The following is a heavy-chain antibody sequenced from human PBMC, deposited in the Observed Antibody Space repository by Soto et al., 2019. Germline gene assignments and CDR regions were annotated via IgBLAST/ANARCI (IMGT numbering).Heavy chain of an antibody. D-gene: IGHD3-3*01. V-gene: IGHV3-48*02. CDR3: ARIKLVEWFFINVDVYDMDV. J-gene: IGHJ6*02. CDR1: GFSLSDYS. Sequence: GGSLRLSCVASGFSLSDYSVNWVRQAPGKGLEWVSFISSDSRTIYYADSVEGRFTVSRDNARNSVSLQMDSLRDEDAAVYYCARIKLVEWFFINVDVYDMDVWGQATPVTVSS. CDR2: ISSDSRTI.